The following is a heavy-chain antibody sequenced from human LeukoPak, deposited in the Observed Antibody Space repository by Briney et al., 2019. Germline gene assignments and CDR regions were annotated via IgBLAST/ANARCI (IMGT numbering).Heavy chain of an antibody. CDR3: ARVMGGYCSGGSCYHYYYYYYGMDV. CDR1: GGTFSSYA. D-gene: IGHD2-15*01. Sequence: SVTVSCKASGGTFSSYAIGWVRQAPGQGLEWMGGIIPIFGTANYAQKFQGRVTITADESTSTAYMELSSLRSEDTAVYYCARVMGGYCSGGSCYHYYYYYYGMDVWGQGTTVTVSS. V-gene: IGHV1-69*13. J-gene: IGHJ6*02. CDR2: IIPIFGTA.